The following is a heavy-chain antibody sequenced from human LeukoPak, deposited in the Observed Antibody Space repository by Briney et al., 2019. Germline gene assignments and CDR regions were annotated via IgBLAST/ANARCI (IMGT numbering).Heavy chain of an antibody. V-gene: IGHV1-2*02. J-gene: IGHJ6*03. CDR2: INPNSGGT. Sequence: ASVKVSCKASGYTFTGYYMHWVRQAPGQGLEWMGWINPNSGGTNYAQKFQGRVTMTRDTSISTAYMELSRLRSEDTAVYYCARSPLYYYYMDVWGKGTTVTVSS. CDR3: ARSPLYYYYMDV. CDR1: GYTFTGYY.